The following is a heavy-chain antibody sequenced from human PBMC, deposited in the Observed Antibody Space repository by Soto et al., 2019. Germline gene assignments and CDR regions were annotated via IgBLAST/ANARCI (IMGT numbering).Heavy chain of an antibody. CDR1: GGTFSSYA. V-gene: IGHV1-69*12. D-gene: IGHD3-16*02. J-gene: IGHJ6*02. Sequence: QVQLVQSGAEVKKPGSSVKVSCKASGGTFSSYAISWVRQAPGQGLEWMGGIIPIFGTANDEQKFQGRVTITADECTSEAYMELSSLRSEDTAVYYCARQFEVISYYYYGMDVWGQGTTVTVSS. CDR2: IIPIFGTA. CDR3: ARQFEVISYYYYGMDV.